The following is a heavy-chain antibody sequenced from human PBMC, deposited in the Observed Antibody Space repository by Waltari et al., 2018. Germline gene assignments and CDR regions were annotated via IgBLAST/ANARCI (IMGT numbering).Heavy chain of an antibody. CDR2: ISYSGST. CDR3: ARGPGSGYDYYFDY. Sequence: QLQLQESGPGRVKPSETLSLTCPVSGGSISSSSYYWGGVRQPPGKGLEWIGGISYSGSTHYNPSLKSRVTISVDTSKNQFSLKLSSVTAADTAVYYCARGPGSGYDYYFDYWGQGTLVTVSS. D-gene: IGHD5-12*01. V-gene: IGHV4-39*07. CDR1: GGSISSSSYY. J-gene: IGHJ4*02.